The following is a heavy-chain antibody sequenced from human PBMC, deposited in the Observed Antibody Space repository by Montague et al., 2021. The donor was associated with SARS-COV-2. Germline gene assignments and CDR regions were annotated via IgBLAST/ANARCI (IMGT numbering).Heavy chain of an antibody. V-gene: IGHV4-4*07. J-gene: IGHJ2*01. CDR3: ARGHGASRLGIKRGQIWFEV. D-gene: IGHD1-26*01. CDR2: KQNSVSSGYN. CDR1: GGPLSGYI. Sequence: SETLSLTCTVSGGPLSGYIWTWVRQSAEKGLEWIGHKQNSVSSGYNDYHPSLRGRVPNSHETSMNQVSLMLSSVTAADTAVYYCARGHGASRLGIKRGQIWFEVWGRGTQVTVSS.